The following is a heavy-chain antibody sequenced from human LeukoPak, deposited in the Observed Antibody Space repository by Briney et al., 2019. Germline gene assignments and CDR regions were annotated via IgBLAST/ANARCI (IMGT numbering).Heavy chain of an antibody. J-gene: IGHJ6*03. CDR1: GGSISSHY. CDR2: IYYSGST. CDR3: ARETSQKGAHYMDV. V-gene: IGHV4-59*11. Sequence: SETLSLTCSVSGGSISSHYWSWIRQPPGKGLEWLGYIYYSGSTNYNPSLKSRVTISIDTSKNQFSLKLSSVTAADTAVYYCARETSQKGAHYMDVWGKGTTVTISS. D-gene: IGHD3-16*01.